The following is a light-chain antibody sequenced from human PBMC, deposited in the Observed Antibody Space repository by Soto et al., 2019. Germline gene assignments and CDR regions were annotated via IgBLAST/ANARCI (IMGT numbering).Light chain of an antibody. CDR1: QSVLYSSNNNHA. J-gene: IGKJ4*01. CDR3: QQYCSTPPT. V-gene: IGKV4-1*01. CDR2: WAS. Sequence: IVMTQSPDSLAVSLGERANMNCRSSQSVLYSSNNNHALAWYQQKPGQSPKLLFYWASARESGVPDRFSGTGSGTDFTLTINSLQPEDVAVYYCQQYCSTPPTFGGGTRVEIK.